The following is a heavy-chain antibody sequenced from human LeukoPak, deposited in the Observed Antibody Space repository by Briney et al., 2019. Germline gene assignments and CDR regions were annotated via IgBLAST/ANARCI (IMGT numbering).Heavy chain of an antibody. CDR2: LSGSGSST. J-gene: IGHJ4*02. V-gene: IGHV3-23*01. CDR3: ARGARYSAYDPSFDY. Sequence: GGSLRLSCVASGFTLSTYAMGWVRQAPGKGLEWVSFLSGSGSSTYFADSVKGRFTISRDNSRNTLFLQMNSLRAEDTAVYYCARGARYSAYDPSFDYWGQGSLVTVSS. CDR1: GFTLSTYA. D-gene: IGHD5-12*01.